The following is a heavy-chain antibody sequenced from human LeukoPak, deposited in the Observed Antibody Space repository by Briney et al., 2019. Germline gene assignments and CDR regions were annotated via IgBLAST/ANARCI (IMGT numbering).Heavy chain of an antibody. Sequence: GGSLRLSCAASGFKFDDYAIHWVRQSPGKGLEWVSGISWNSDSIDYADSVKGRFTISRDNAKNFLYLQMNSVRTEDTALYYCAKDWNSYTSFLYSWGQGTQVTVSS. D-gene: IGHD5-18*01. CDR1: GFKFDDYA. CDR3: AKDWNSYTSFLYS. V-gene: IGHV3-9*01. CDR2: ISWNSDSI. J-gene: IGHJ5*02.